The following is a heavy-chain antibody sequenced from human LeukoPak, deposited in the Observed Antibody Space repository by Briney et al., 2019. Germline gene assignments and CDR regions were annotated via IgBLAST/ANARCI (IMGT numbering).Heavy chain of an antibody. CDR3: ARTNSGSSLSAFDI. Sequence: EASVKVSCKASGYTFTGYYMHWVRQAPGQGLEWMGWINPNSGGTNYAQKFQGRVTMTRDTSISTAYMELSRLRSDDTAVYYCARTNSGSSLSAFDIWGQGTMVTVSS. D-gene: IGHD1-26*01. V-gene: IGHV1-2*02. CDR1: GYTFTGYY. CDR2: INPNSGGT. J-gene: IGHJ3*02.